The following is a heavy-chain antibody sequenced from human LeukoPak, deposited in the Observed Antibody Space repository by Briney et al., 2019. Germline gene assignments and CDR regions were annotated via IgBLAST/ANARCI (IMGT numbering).Heavy chain of an antibody. CDR1: GYTFTGYY. D-gene: IGHD3-3*01. Sequence: ASVKVSCKASGYTFTGYYMHWVRRAPGQGLEWMGWINPNSGGTNYAQKFQGRVTMTRDTSISTAYMELSRLRSDDTAVYYCASPSYRAYYDFWSGYYGMDVWGQGTTVTVSS. J-gene: IGHJ6*02. V-gene: IGHV1-2*02. CDR2: INPNSGGT. CDR3: ASPSYRAYYDFWSGYYGMDV.